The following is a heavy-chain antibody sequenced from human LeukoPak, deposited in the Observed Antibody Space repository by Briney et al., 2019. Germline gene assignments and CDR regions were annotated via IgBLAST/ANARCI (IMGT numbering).Heavy chain of an antibody. CDR3: ASRDSSGSRGFDY. CDR2: IYYSGST. J-gene: IGHJ4*02. CDR1: GGSISSSSYY. D-gene: IGHD3-22*01. V-gene: IGHV4-39*07. Sequence: SETRSLTCTVSGGSISSSSYYWGWIRQPPGKGLEWIGSIYYSGSTYYNPSLKSRVTMSVDTSKNQFSLKLSSVTAADTAVYYCASRDSSGSRGFDYWGQGTLVTVSS.